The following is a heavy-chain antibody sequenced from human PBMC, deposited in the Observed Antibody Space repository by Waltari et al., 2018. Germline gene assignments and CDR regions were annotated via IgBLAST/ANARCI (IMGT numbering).Heavy chain of an antibody. V-gene: IGHV1-2*04. D-gene: IGHD6-13*01. CDR1: GYTFTGYY. J-gene: IGHJ6*02. Sequence: QVQLVQSGAEVKKPGASVKVSCKASGYTFTGYYMHWVRQAPGQGLEWMGWINPNSGGTNYAQKFQGWVTRTRDTSISTAYMELSRLRSDDTAVYYCARDSSSWYGRYYYGMDVWGQGTTVTVSS. CDR2: INPNSGGT. CDR3: ARDSSSWYGRYYYGMDV.